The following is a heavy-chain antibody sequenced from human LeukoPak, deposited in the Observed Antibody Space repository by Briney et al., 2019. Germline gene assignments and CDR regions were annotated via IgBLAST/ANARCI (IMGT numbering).Heavy chain of an antibody. CDR2: INPNSGGT. CDR3: ARADGSSSISYYHMDV. Sequence: ASVKVSCKASGYTFTGYYMHWVRQAPGQGLERMGWINPNSGGTNYAQKFQGRVTMTRDTSISTAYMELSSLRSEDTAVYYCARADGSSSISYYHMDVWGKGTTVIVSS. V-gene: IGHV1-2*02. D-gene: IGHD6-6*01. CDR1: GYTFTGYY. J-gene: IGHJ6*03.